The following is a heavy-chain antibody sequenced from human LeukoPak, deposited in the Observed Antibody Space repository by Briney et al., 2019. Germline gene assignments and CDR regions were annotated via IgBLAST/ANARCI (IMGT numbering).Heavy chain of an antibody. CDR1: GGTFSSYA. V-gene: IGHV1-69*05. J-gene: IGHJ4*02. D-gene: IGHD3-3*01. Sequence: SVKVSCKASGGTFSSYAISWVRQAPGQGLEWMGGIIPIFGTANYAQKFQGRVTITTDESTSTAYMELSSLRSEDTAVYYCAKFWSGYYTDWGQGTLVSVSS. CDR3: AKFWSGYYTD. CDR2: IIPIFGTA.